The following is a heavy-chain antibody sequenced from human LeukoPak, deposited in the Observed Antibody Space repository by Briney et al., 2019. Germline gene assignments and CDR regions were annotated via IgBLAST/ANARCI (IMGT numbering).Heavy chain of an antibody. D-gene: IGHD5-12*01. V-gene: IGHV1-46*01. Sequence: ASVKVSCKASGFTFTSYYMHWVRQAPGQGLEWMGIINPSGDSTTYAQKFQGRVTVTRDMATSTVYMELSSLRSEDTAVYYCASGYSGYDFDYWGQGTLVTVSS. J-gene: IGHJ4*02. CDR2: INPSGDST. CDR3: ASGYSGYDFDY. CDR1: GFTFTSYY.